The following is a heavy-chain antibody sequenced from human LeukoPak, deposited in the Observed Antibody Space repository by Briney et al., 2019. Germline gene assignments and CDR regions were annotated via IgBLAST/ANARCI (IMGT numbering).Heavy chain of an antibody. Sequence: SETLSLTCTVSGVSISSYYWSWIRQPPGKGLEWIGYIYYSGSTNYNPTLKSRVTISVDTSKNQFPLKLSSVTAADTAVYYCARAGGYYDSSGYYFYWGQGTLVTVSS. CDR2: IYYSGST. V-gene: IGHV4-59*01. D-gene: IGHD3-22*01. CDR3: ARAGGYYDSSGYYFY. J-gene: IGHJ4*02. CDR1: GVSISSYY.